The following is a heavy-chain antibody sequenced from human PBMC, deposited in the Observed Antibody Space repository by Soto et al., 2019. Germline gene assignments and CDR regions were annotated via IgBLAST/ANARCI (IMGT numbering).Heavy chain of an antibody. J-gene: IGHJ4*02. CDR3: ARGDSARYGSTWTFDF. CDR1: GDSVSSNSAA. D-gene: IGHD6-13*01. Sequence: SQTLSLTCAISGDSVSSNSAAWNWIRQSPSRGFEWLGRTYYRSKWYNDYAVSVKSRITVNPDTSKNQFSLQLNSVTPEDTAVYYCARGDSARYGSTWTFDFWGLGTLVTVSS. CDR2: TYYRSKWYN. V-gene: IGHV6-1*01.